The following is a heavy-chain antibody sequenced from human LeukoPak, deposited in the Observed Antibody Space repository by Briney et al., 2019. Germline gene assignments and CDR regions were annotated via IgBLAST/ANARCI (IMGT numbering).Heavy chain of an antibody. CDR2: IFSSGYT. CDR3: ARIVSDCGDTRCSDMFDP. V-gene: IGHV4-4*07. Sequence: PSETLSLTCTVSGDSISTYYWSWIRQPAGKGLEWIGRIFSSGYTNYNPSLKSRVRMSVDTSKKQFSLKLNSLTAADTAVYYCARIVSDCGDTRCSDMFDPWGQGTLVTVSS. CDR1: GDSISTYY. J-gene: IGHJ5*02. D-gene: IGHD2-21*01.